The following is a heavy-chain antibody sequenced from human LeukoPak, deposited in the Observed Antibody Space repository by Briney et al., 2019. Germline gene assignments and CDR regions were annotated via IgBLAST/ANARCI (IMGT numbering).Heavy chain of an antibody. J-gene: IGHJ4*02. CDR1: GFSLSSSGVG. D-gene: IGHD3-10*01. CDR2: IYWADDK. Sequence: SGPTLVNPTQTLTLTCTFSGFSLSSSGVGGGWIRQPPGKSLEWLGLIYWADDKRYSPSMKSRVHITKDTSKNQVVLTMTNMGPVDTATYYCAHSRGLLWFGELLRPFDYWGQGTLVTVSS. V-gene: IGHV2-5*02. CDR3: AHSRGLLWFGELLRPFDY.